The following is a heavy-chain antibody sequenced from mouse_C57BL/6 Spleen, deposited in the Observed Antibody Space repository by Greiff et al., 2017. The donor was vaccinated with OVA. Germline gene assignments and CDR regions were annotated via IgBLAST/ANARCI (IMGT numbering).Heavy chain of an antibody. CDR2: IHPNSGST. J-gene: IGHJ1*03. CDR3: AREGDSWYCDV. V-gene: IGHV1-64*01. Sequence: QVQLQQPGAELVKPGASVKLSCKASGYTFTSYWMHWVKQRPGQGLEWIGMIHPNSGSTNYNEKFKSKATLTVDKSSSTAYMQLSSLTSEDSAVDYCAREGDSWYCDVWGTGTTVTVSS. CDR1: GYTFTSYW.